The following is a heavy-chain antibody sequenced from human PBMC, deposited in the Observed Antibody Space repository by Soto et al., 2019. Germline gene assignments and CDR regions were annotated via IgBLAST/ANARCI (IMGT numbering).Heavy chain of an antibody. CDR1: GFTFGSYA. J-gene: IGHJ4*02. CDR3: AKDGWELLRFDY. V-gene: IGHV3-23*01. CDR2: SSGSGGST. D-gene: IGHD1-26*01. Sequence: GGSLRLSCAASGFTFGSYAMTWVRQAPGKGLEWVSHSSGSGGSTSYADSVKGRFPISRDNSKNTVYLQMNSLRAEDTAVYYCAKDGWELLRFDYCGQGTQLTVSA.